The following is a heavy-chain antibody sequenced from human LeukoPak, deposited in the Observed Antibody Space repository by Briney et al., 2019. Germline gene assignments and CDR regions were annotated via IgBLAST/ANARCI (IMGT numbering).Heavy chain of an antibody. J-gene: IGHJ5*02. CDR2: ISSSTSYI. D-gene: IGHD3-10*01. Sequence: GGSLRLSCAASGFTFSSYSMNWIRQAPGKGLEWVSSISSSTSYIYYADSVKGRFTISRDNSKNTLYLQMNSLRAEDTAVYYCAKDIGYTMVRGVITYNWFDPWGQGTLVTVSS. CDR1: GFTFSSYS. V-gene: IGHV3-21*04. CDR3: AKDIGYTMVRGVITYNWFDP.